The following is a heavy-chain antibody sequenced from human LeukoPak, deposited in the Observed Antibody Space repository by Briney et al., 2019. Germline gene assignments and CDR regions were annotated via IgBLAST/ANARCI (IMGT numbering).Heavy chain of an antibody. CDR3: AKMIKGFWSGYLNWFDP. Sequence: SVKVSCKASGGTFSSYAITWVRQAPGQGLEWMGGIIPIFGTANYAQKFQGRVTITTDESTSTAYMELSSLRSEDTAVYYCAKMIKGFWSGYLNWFDPWGQGTLVTVSS. CDR2: IIPIFGTA. D-gene: IGHD3-3*01. CDR1: GGTFSSYA. J-gene: IGHJ5*02. V-gene: IGHV1-69*05.